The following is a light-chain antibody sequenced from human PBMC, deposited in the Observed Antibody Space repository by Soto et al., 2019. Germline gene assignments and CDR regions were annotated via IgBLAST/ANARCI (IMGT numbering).Light chain of an antibody. CDR3: QQYSNWPSLT. Sequence: EIVLTQSPATLSLSPGERATLSCRASQSVRSSLGWYQQRPGQAPRLLIYDASNTATGIPARFSGSGSGTDFTLTISSLEPEDFAVYYCQQYSNWPSLTFGGGTKVDI. CDR1: QSVRSS. CDR2: DAS. J-gene: IGKJ4*02. V-gene: IGKV3-11*01.